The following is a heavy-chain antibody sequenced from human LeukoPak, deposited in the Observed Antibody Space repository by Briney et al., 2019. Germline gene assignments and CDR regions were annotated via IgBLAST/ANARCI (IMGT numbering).Heavy chain of an antibody. Sequence: SETLSLTCTVSGGSISSYYWSWIRQPPGKGLEWIGYIYYSGSTNYNPSLKSRVTISVDTSKNQFSLKLSSVTAADTAVYYCARSYDSDYYYYMDVWGKGTTVTVSS. J-gene: IGHJ6*03. CDR1: GGSISSYY. V-gene: IGHV4-59*01. CDR3: ARSYDSDYYYYMDV. CDR2: IYYSGST. D-gene: IGHD3-3*01.